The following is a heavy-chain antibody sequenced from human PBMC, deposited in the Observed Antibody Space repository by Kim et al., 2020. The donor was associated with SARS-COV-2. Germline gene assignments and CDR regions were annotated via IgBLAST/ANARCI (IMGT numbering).Heavy chain of an antibody. J-gene: IGHJ6*04. CDR1: GFTFADYA. CDR3: ARNMWADVVTAVDV. D-gene: IGHD2-21*02. Sequence: GGSLRLSCAVSGFTFADYAMHWVRQAPGKGLEWVSGISWNSGSIGYADSVKGRFTISRDNAKSSLYLQMNSLRGEDTALYYCARNMWADVVTAVDVWGKGNTVIVYS. V-gene: IGHV3-9*01. CDR2: ISWNSGSI.